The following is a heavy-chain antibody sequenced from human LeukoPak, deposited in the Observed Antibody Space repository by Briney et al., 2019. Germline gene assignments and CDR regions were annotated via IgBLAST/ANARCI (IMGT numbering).Heavy chain of an antibody. CDR1: GFTFSSYA. Sequence: GGSLRLSCAASGFTFSSYAMSWVRQAPGKGLEWLSAISGSGGSTYYADSVKGRFTISRDNSKNTLYLQMNSLRAEDTAVYYCAGGGSDHVWGSYRGDYWGQGTLVTVSS. V-gene: IGHV3-23*01. CDR2: ISGSGGST. D-gene: IGHD3-16*02. J-gene: IGHJ4*02. CDR3: AGGGSDHVWGSYRGDY.